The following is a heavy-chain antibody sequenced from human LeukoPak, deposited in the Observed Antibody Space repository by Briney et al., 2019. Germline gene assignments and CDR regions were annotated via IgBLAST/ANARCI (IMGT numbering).Heavy chain of an antibody. J-gene: IGHJ4*02. CDR1: GDSISSGSYS. Sequence: PSETLSLTCTVSGDSISSGSYSWSWIRQPAGKGLEWIGRMYISGSTNYNPSLESRVTISVDTSKNQFSLKLSSVTAADTAVYYCARGASVWGQGTLVTVSS. CDR3: ARGASV. CDR2: MYISGST. V-gene: IGHV4-61*02.